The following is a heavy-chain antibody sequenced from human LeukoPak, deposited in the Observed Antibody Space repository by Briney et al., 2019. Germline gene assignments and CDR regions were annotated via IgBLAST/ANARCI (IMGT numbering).Heavy chain of an antibody. V-gene: IGHV4-34*01. CDR1: GGSLSGCY. D-gene: IGHD3-22*01. CDR3: AVDSSGYYYFDY. J-gene: IGHJ4*02. CDR2: INHSGST. Sequence: SETLPLTCAVDGGSLSGCYWSWIRQPPGKGLEWIGEINHSGSTNYNPTLKSRVTISVDTSKNQFAVKLSSVTAADTAVYYCAVDSSGYYYFDYWGQGTLVTVSS.